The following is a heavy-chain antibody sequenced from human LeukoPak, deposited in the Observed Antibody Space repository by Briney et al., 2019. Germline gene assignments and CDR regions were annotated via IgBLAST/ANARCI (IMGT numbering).Heavy chain of an antibody. Sequence: GGSLRPSCAASGFTFRSYTMNGVRQAPGKGLEWVSSISRISSYIYYADSVKGRFTISRDNAKNSLYLQMNSLRAEDTAEYYCARDSQVTYYYDSSGYYSYWGQGTLVTVSS. D-gene: IGHD3-22*01. CDR2: ISRISSYI. J-gene: IGHJ4*02. CDR1: GFTFRSYT. V-gene: IGHV3-21*01. CDR3: ARDSQVTYYYDSSGYYSY.